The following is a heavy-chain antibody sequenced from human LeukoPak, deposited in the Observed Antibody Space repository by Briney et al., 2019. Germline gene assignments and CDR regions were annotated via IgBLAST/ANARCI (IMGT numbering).Heavy chain of an antibody. CDR3: AYVGIQLWGYSSGWYYFDY. Sequence: SVKVSCKASGGTFSSYAISWVRQAPGQGLEWMGGIIPIFGTANYAQKFQGRITITADESTSTAYMELSSLRSEDTAVYYCAYVGIQLWGYSSGWYYFDYWGQGTLVTVSS. V-gene: IGHV1-69*13. J-gene: IGHJ4*02. CDR2: IIPIFGTA. D-gene: IGHD6-19*01. CDR1: GGTFSSYA.